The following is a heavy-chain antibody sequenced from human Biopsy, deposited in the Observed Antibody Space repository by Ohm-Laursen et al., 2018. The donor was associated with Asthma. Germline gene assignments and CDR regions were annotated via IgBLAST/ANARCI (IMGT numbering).Heavy chain of an antibody. V-gene: IGHV4-61*08. CDR2: VYYSGST. Sequence: GTLSLTCTVSGGSINIGDYYWSWIRQPPGKGLESIGHVYYSGSTNYNPSLKSRVTISIDASKNQSSLKLTSVTAADTAVYYCARGVDRVTGLLDHFDSWGQGTLVTVSS. J-gene: IGHJ4*02. D-gene: IGHD2-21*02. CDR1: GGSINIGDYY. CDR3: ARGVDRVTGLLDHFDS.